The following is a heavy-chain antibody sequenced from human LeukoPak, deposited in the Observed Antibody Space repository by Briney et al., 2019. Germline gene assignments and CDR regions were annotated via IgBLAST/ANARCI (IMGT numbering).Heavy chain of an antibody. Sequence: GGSLRLSCAASGFTFSSYAMHWVRQAPGKGLEWVAVISYDGSNKYYADSVKGRFTISGDNSKNTLYLQMSSLRAEDTAVYYCARAVVMLIDYWGQGTLVTVSS. J-gene: IGHJ4*02. CDR2: ISYDGSNK. D-gene: IGHD3-16*01. V-gene: IGHV3-30-3*01. CDR1: GFTFSSYA. CDR3: ARAVVMLIDY.